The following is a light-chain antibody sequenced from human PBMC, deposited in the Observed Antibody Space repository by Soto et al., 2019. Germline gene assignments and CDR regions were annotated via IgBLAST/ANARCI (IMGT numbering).Light chain of an antibody. V-gene: IGLV1-44*01. CDR3: AAWDDSLTGVV. CDR1: SSNIGSTT. J-gene: IGLJ3*02. Sequence: QSVLTQPPSASGTPGQRVTIACSGSSSNIGSTTVKWYQQLPGTAPKLLIYNNNQRPSGVPDRFSGSKSGNSASLAISGLQAEDEADYYCAAWDDSLTGVVFGGGTKLTVL. CDR2: NNN.